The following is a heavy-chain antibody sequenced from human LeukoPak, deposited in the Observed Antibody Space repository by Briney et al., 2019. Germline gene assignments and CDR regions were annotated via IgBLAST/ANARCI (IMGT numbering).Heavy chain of an antibody. CDR3: VRAARPYYYDGNAFDI. Sequence: ASVKVSCKASGYTFTSYGISWVRQAPGQGLEWMGWISAYNGNTNYAQKLQGRVTMTTDTSTSTAYMELRSLRSDDTAVYYCVRAARPYYYDGNAFDIWGQGTMVTVSS. D-gene: IGHD3-22*01. CDR2: ISAYNGNT. J-gene: IGHJ3*02. V-gene: IGHV1-18*01. CDR1: GYTFTSYG.